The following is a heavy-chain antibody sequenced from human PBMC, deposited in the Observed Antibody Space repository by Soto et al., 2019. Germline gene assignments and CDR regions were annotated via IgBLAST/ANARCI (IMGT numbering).Heavy chain of an antibody. CDR3: AREFSEQQLVTYYYGMDV. J-gene: IGHJ6*02. Sequence: ASVKVSCKASGYTFTSYDINWVRQATGQGLEWMGWMNPNSGNTGYAQKFQGRVTMTRNTSISTAYMELSSLRAEDTAVYYCAREFSEQQLVTYYYGMDVWGQGTTVTVSS. CDR1: GYTFTSYD. CDR2: MNPNSGNT. V-gene: IGHV1-8*01. D-gene: IGHD6-13*01.